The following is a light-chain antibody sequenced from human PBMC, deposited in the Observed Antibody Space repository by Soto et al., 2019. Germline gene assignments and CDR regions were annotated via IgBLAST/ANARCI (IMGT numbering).Light chain of an antibody. CDR3: SSYTRSSTV. V-gene: IGLV2-14*01. J-gene: IGLJ1*01. CDR1: SSDVGGYNY. CDR2: DVS. Sequence: QSALTQPASVSGSPGQSITIPCSGTSSDVGGYNYVSWYQQHPGKAPKLMIYDVSNRPSGVSNRFSGSKSGNTASLTISGLQAEDEADYYCSSYTRSSTVFGTGTKVTVL.